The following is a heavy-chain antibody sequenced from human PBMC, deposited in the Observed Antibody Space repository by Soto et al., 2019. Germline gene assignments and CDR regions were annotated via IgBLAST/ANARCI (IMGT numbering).Heavy chain of an antibody. J-gene: IGHJ6*03. CDR3: ARGRNYYYYYYMDV. CDR1: GGAFSGYY. Sequence: SETLSLTCAVYGGAFSGYYWRWIRQPPGKGLEWIGEINHSGSTNYNPALKSRVTISVDTSKNQFSLKLSSVTAADTAVYYCARGRNYYYYYYMDVWGKGTTVT. V-gene: IGHV4-34*01. CDR2: INHSGST.